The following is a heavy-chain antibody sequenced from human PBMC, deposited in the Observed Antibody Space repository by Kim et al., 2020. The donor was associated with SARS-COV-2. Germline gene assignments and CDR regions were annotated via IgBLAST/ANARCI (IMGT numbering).Heavy chain of an antibody. V-gene: IGHV5-51*01. CDR3: ARHPSSHLWFGEPGGWFDP. D-gene: IGHD3-10*01. Sequence: GESLKISCKGSGYSFTSYWIGWVRQMPGKGLEWMGIIYPGDSDTRYSPSFQGQVTISADKSISTAYLQWSSLKASDTAMYYCARHPSSHLWFGEPGGWFDPWGQGTLVTVSS. CDR2: IYPGDSDT. CDR1: GYSFTSYW. J-gene: IGHJ5*02.